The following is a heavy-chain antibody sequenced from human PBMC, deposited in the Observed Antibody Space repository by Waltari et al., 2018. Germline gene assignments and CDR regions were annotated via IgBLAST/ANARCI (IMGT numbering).Heavy chain of an antibody. J-gene: IGHJ4*02. CDR3: VKGFSSGWYGCFDY. D-gene: IGHD6-19*01. Sequence: VQLVESGGVAVQPGGSLRLSCAASGFPFHDYTMHGIRQVPGKGRGWVSLISWDGGTTHYADSVKGRFTISRDNSKSSLYLQMDSLRTEDTALYYCVKGFSSGWYGCFDYWGQGTLVTVSS. CDR1: GFPFHDYT. V-gene: IGHV3-43*01. CDR2: ISWDGGTT.